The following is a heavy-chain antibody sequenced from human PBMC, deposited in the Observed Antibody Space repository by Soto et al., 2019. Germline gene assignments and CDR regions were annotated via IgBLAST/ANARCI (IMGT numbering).Heavy chain of an antibody. Sequence: GASVKVSCKASGYTFTSYDINWVRQATGQGLEWMGWMNPNSGNTGYAQKFQGRVTMTRNTSISTAYMELSSLRSEDTAVYYCARCINYYASGDDAFDIWGQGTMVTGSS. CDR1: GYTFTSYD. D-gene: IGHD3-10*01. V-gene: IGHV1-8*01. CDR3: ARCINYYASGDDAFDI. CDR2: MNPNSGNT. J-gene: IGHJ3*02.